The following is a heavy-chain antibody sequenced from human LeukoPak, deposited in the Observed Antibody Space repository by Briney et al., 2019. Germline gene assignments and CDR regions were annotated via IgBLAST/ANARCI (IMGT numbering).Heavy chain of an antibody. V-gene: IGHV3-33*06. Sequence: GGSLRLSCAASGFTFSSYGMHWVRQASGKGLEWVAVIWYNGSNKYYADSVKGRFTISRDNSKNTLYLQMNSLRAEDTAVYYCAKEKEHLAFDYWGQGTLVTVSS. J-gene: IGHJ4*02. CDR3: AKEKEHLAFDY. CDR2: IWYNGSNK. CDR1: GFTFSSYG.